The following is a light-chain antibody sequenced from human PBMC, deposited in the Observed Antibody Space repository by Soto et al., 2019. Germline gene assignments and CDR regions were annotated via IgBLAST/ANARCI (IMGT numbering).Light chain of an antibody. CDR3: CSYTDGSSLL. CDR1: SGDVGTYNF. V-gene: IGLV2-23*01. Sequence: QSALTQPASVSGSPGQSITISCTGTSGDVGTYNFVSWYQHHPAKAPKLMIYEGNKRPSGVSNRFSGSRSGNTASLTISGLRAEDEADYYCCSYTDGSSLLFGGGTKLTVL. J-gene: IGLJ3*02. CDR2: EGN.